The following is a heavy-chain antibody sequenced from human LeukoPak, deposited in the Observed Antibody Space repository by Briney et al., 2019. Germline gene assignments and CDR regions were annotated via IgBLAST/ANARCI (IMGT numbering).Heavy chain of an antibody. V-gene: IGHV4-34*01. D-gene: IGHD4-17*01. CDR3: ARGRTTVTRYFDY. CDR2: INHSGST. J-gene: IGHJ4*02. CDR1: GGSFSGYY. Sequence: KPSETLSLTCAVYGGSFSGYYWSWIRQPPGKGLEWIGEINHSGSTNYKTSLKSRVTISVDTSKNQFSLKLSSMTAADTAVYYCARGRTTVTRYFDYWGQGTRVTVSS.